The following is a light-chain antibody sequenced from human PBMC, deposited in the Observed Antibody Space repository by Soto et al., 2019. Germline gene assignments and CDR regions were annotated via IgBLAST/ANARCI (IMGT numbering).Light chain of an antibody. V-gene: IGLV1-40*01. CDR2: GNS. Sequence: QSALTQPPSVSGAPGQRVTISCTGSSSNIGANYYVHWYQQLPGKAPKLLIYGNSNRPSGVPDRFSGSNFGTSASLAITGLQADDEADDYCQSYDSSLSGSVFGTGTKVTVL. J-gene: IGLJ1*01. CDR3: QSYDSSLSGSV. CDR1: SSNIGANYY.